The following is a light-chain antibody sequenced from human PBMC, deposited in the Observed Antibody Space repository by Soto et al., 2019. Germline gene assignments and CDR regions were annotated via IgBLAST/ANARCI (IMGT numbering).Light chain of an antibody. CDR1: QSVRSN. CDR3: HEYNTWPWT. Sequence: ERVITQSPATLSVSPGERATLSCRASQSVRSNLAWYQQNPGQPPRLLIYGASSRATGNPDRFSGSGSGTEFILTISSLQSEDFAVYYCHEYNTWPWTFGQGTKVDIK. CDR2: GAS. J-gene: IGKJ1*01. V-gene: IGKV3D-15*01.